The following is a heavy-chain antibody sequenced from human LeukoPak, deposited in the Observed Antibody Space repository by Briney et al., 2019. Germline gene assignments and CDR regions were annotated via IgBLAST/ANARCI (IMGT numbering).Heavy chain of an antibody. D-gene: IGHD4-17*01. CDR3: ARAADDYAFDY. Sequence: GASVKVSCKASGYTFTSYYMHWVRQAPGQGLEWMGGIIPIFGTANYAQKFQGRVTITADESTSTAYMELSSLRSEDTAVYYCARAADDYAFDYWGQGTLVTVSS. CDR1: GYTFTSYY. CDR2: IIPIFGTA. J-gene: IGHJ4*02. V-gene: IGHV1-69*13.